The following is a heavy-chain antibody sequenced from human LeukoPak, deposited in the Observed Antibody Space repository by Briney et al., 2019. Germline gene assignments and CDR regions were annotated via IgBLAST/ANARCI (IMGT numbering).Heavy chain of an antibody. J-gene: IGHJ4*02. CDR1: GGSISSYY. V-gene: IGHV4-59*01. CDR2: IYYSGCT. D-gene: IGHD3-10*01. CDR3: ARGLYYGSGSYYYFDY. Sequence: SETESLTCTVSGGSISSYYWSWIRQPPGKGLEWIGYIYYSGCTNYNPPLKRRVTISVDTSKNQFSLKLSSVTAADTAVYYCARGLYYGSGSYYYFDYWGQGTLPRVS.